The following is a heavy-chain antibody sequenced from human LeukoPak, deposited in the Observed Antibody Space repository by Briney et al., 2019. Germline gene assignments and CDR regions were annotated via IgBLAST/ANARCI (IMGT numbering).Heavy chain of an antibody. CDR3: ARGERWNGGSHFDY. CDR1: GGTFSSYA. J-gene: IGHJ4*02. V-gene: IGHV1-69*04. Sequence: SVKVSCKASGGTFSSYAISWVRQAPGQGLEWMGRIIPIFGIANYAQKFQGRVTITADKSTSTAYMELSSLRSEDTAVYYCARGERWNGGSHFDYWGQGTLVTVSS. CDR2: IIPIFGIA. D-gene: IGHD1-26*01.